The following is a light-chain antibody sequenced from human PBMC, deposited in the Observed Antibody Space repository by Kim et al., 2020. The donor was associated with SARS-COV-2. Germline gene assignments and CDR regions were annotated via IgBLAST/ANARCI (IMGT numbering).Light chain of an antibody. CDR1: QLCYKY. Sequence: SVSPGRTASITCSGDQLCYKYASWYQQKPGQSPVLVIYQDRKRPSGIPERFSGSNSGNTATLTISGTQAMDEADYYCQAWDSSTWVFGGGTQLTVL. J-gene: IGLJ3*02. V-gene: IGLV3-1*01. CDR3: QAWDSSTWV. CDR2: QDR.